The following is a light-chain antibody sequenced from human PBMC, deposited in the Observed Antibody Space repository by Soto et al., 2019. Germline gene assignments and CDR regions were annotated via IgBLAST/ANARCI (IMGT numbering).Light chain of an antibody. CDR3: QPCNSYWGT. J-gene: IGKJ1*01. CDR1: QTISNW. Sequence: DIQMTQSPSTLSASVGDRVTITCRASQTISNWLAWYQQKPGKTPKLLIYKASNLENGVPSRFSGSGSGTELTLTITSLQPDDFATYYCQPCNSYWGTFGQGTKVEI. V-gene: IGKV1-5*03. CDR2: KAS.